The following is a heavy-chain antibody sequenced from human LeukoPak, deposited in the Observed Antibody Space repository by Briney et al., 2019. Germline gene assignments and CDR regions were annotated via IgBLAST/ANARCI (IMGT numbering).Heavy chain of an antibody. V-gene: IGHV4-4*07. CDR3: ARDHGPGELLRYFDWFTQ. CDR2: YYTSGST. CDR1: GGSISRYY. D-gene: IGHD3-9*01. J-gene: IGHJ4*02. Sequence: SETQSLMCTLSGGSISRYYWSGMRNSAEKGVECLGRYYTSGSTNYNPSLKSRVTMSVDTSKNRFSLKLSSVTAADTAVYYCARDHGPGELLRYFDWFTQWGQGTLVTVSS.